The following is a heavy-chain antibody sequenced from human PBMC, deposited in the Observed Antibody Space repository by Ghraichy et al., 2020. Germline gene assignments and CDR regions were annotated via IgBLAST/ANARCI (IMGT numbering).Heavy chain of an antibody. CDR2: ISSSGNTT. J-gene: IGHJ4*02. Sequence: GGSLRLSCVVSGFTFSYYEMNWVRWAPGKGLAWVAYISSSGNTTYYADSVKGRFTISRDNGKNSLYVQLNSLRAEDTAVYYCARVTRGTYYNLDYWGQGTLVTVSS. CDR3: ARVTRGTYYNLDY. CDR1: GFTFSYYE. D-gene: IGHD3-10*01. V-gene: IGHV3-48*03.